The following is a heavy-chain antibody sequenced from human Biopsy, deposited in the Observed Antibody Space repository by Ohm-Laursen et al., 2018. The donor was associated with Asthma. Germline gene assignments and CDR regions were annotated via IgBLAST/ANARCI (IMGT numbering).Heavy chain of an antibody. Sequence: SSVKVSCKAPGGTFSNFAISWVRQAPGQGLEWLGGIMTGFGTTNYAQKVQGRVTITADESTSTAYMEVTSLRSEDTAIYYCARCQVGYSSGWSLLLKKIYYSGMDVWGQGTAVTVSS. CDR1: GGTFSNFA. J-gene: IGHJ6*02. CDR3: ARCQVGYSSGWSLLLKKIYYSGMDV. D-gene: IGHD6-19*01. CDR2: IMTGFGTT. V-gene: IGHV1-69*01.